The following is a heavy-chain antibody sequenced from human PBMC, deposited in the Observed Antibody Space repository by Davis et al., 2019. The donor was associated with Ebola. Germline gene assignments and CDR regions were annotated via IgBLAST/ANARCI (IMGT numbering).Heavy chain of an antibody. Sequence: SETLSLTCTVSGDSFSSGSYYWSWIRQPAGKGLEWIGHIYTSGSTNYNPSLKSRVTISVDTSKNQFSLKLTSITAADTAVYYCARASDALDIWGQGTVVTVSS. CDR3: ARASDALDI. J-gene: IGHJ3*02. CDR1: GDSFSSGSYY. CDR2: IYTSGST. V-gene: IGHV4-61*10.